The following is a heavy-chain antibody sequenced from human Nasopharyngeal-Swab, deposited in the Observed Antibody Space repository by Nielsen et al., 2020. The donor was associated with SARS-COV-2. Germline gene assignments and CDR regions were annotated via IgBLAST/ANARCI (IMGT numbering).Heavy chain of an antibody. J-gene: IGHJ4*02. V-gene: IGHV3-23*01. CDR3: AKDRSWAVAGMGWDY. Sequence: GESLKISCAASGFTFSSFAMTWVRQAPGKGLEWVSAVSGSGGSTYYADSLQGRFTISRDNSKNTLYLQMYSLRAEDTALYYCAKDRSWAVAGMGWDYWGQGTLVTVSS. CDR2: VSGSGGST. D-gene: IGHD6-19*01. CDR1: GFTFSSFA.